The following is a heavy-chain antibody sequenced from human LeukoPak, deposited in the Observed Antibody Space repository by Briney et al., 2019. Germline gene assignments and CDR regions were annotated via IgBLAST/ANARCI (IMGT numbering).Heavy chain of an antibody. CDR1: GFPFSAYW. CDR3: AREGSFVLLWFGDAIDI. D-gene: IGHD3-10*01. V-gene: IGHV3-7*01. CDR2: VKQDGSET. Sequence: GGSLRLSCAASGFPFSAYWMNWVRQAPGKGLEWVASVKQDGSETYYVDSVKGRFTISRDNGDSSLYLQMNSLRAEDTAVCYCAREGSFVLLWFGDAIDIWGQGTVVTVSP. J-gene: IGHJ3*02.